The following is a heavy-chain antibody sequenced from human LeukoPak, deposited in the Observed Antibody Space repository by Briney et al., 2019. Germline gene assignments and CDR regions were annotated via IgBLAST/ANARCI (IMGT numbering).Heavy chain of an antibody. CDR2: ISYDGSNK. D-gene: IGHD6-13*01. CDR1: GFTFSSYG. CDR3: AKDRRSSWTSDY. Sequence: GRSLRLSCAASGFTFSSYGMHWVRQAPGKGLEWVAVISYDGSNKYYADSVKGRFTISRDNSKNTLYPQMNSLRAEDTAVYYCAKDRRSSWTSDYWGQGTLVTVSS. J-gene: IGHJ4*02. V-gene: IGHV3-30*18.